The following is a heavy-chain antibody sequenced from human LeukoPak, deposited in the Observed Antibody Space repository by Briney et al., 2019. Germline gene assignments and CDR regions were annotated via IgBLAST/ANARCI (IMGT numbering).Heavy chain of an antibody. D-gene: IGHD2-15*01. V-gene: IGHV3-48*01. J-gene: IGHJ4*02. CDR3: RRIRQSSVDY. CDR1: GFTFSTYS. CDR2: ISGDSNTI. Sequence: PGGSLRLSCAASGFTFSTYSMIWVRQAPGKGLEWLSYISGDSNTIYYADSVKGRFTVSRDNAKNSLYLQLNSLRAEDTAVYYWRRIRQSSVDYWAKGPLATVSS.